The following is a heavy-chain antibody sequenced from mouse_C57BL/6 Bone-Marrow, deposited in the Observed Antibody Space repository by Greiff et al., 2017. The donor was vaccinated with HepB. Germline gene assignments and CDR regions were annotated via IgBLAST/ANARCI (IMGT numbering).Heavy chain of an antibody. D-gene: IGHD2-5*01. J-gene: IGHJ4*01. CDR1: GFSFTSYG. CDR3: AKPTYYSNYGGLYYAMDY. V-gene: IGHV2-3*01. CDR2: IWGDGST. Sequence: VQLQESGPGLVAPSQCLSITCTVSGFSFTSYGVSWVRQPPGKGLEWLGVIWGDGSTNYHSALISRMSISKDNSKSQVFLKLNSLQTDDTATYYCAKPTYYSNYGGLYYAMDYWGQGTSVTVSS.